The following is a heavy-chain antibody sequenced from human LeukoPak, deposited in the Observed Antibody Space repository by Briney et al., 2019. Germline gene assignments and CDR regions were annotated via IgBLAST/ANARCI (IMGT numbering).Heavy chain of an antibody. D-gene: IGHD2-2*01. CDR1: GFTFSSYG. CDR2: IWYDGSNK. V-gene: IGHV3-33*01. Sequence: GGSLRLSCAASGFTFSSYGMHWVRQAPGKGLEWVAVIWYDGSNKYYADSVKGRFAISRDNSKNTLCLQMNSLRAEDTAVYYCAREDLEYCSSTSCYYDYWGQGTLVTVSS. CDR3: AREDLEYCSSTSCYYDY. J-gene: IGHJ4*02.